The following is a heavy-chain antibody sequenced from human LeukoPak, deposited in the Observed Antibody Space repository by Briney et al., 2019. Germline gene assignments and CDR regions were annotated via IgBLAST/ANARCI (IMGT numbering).Heavy chain of an antibody. Sequence: ASVKVSCKASGYTFTGYYMHWVRQAPGQGLEWRGWINPNSGGTNYAQKFQGRVTMTRDTSISTAYMELSRLRSDDTAVYYCARDRSSWYHYFDYWGQGTLVTVSS. J-gene: IGHJ4*02. CDR2: INPNSGGT. V-gene: IGHV1-2*02. D-gene: IGHD6-13*01. CDR1: GYTFTGYY. CDR3: ARDRSSWYHYFDY.